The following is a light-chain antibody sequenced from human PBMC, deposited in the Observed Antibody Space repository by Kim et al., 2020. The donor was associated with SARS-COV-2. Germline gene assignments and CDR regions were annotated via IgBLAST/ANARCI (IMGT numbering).Light chain of an antibody. CDR2: ASS. CDR1: QSITNY. J-gene: IGKJ4*01. Sequence: DIHLTHSPSSLSASVGGRVTIACRSSQSITNYLNWYQQRPGKAPKLLIYASSTLQRGVPSRFSGSGSGTDFTLTISSLQPKDFATYYCQQRHNDPLLSFGGGTKVEIK. V-gene: IGKV1-39*01. CDR3: QQRHNDPLLS.